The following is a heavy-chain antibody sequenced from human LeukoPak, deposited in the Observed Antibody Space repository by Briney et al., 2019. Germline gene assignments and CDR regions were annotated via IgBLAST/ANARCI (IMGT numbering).Heavy chain of an antibody. J-gene: IGHJ4*02. V-gene: IGHV4-34*01. CDR1: GACFSGYY. Sequence: SETLSRTCAVYGACFSGYYWSWIRQPPGKGPEWIGEIKHSGSTTYSPSLKSLGTISVDTSKNQFSLKLSSVTAADTAVYHCARAPSMVRGLPTDYWGQGTLVTVSS. CDR2: IKHSGST. D-gene: IGHD3-10*01. CDR3: ARAPSMVRGLPTDY.